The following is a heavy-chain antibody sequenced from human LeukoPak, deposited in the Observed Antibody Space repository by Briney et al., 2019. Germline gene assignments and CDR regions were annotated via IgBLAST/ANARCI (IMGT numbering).Heavy chain of an antibody. CDR1: ERTFSSYD. D-gene: IGHD3-3*01. V-gene: IGHV3-23*01. Sequence: PWGSLRLSCAVSERTFSSYDMTWVRQAPGKGLEWVAAISGSGGSTYYADPVKGRFTISSHNSKNTLSLHMTSLRGEDTALYYCEKTPTYNDFPWGQGTLVTASS. CDR2: ISGSGGST. J-gene: IGHJ5*02. CDR3: EKTPTYNDFP.